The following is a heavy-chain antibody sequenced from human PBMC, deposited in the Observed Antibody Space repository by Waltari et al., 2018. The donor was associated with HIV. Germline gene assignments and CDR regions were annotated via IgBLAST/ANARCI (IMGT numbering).Heavy chain of an antibody. CDR3: DSRPNGHCPSGLCLNNED. V-gene: IGHV1-8*02. CDR2: MNPNSGNA. J-gene: IGHJ6*02. D-gene: IGHD2-8*01. CDR1: GYTFSRYD. Sequence: VDLVQSGAEVKKLGASVKVSCMASGYTFSRYDINWVRQAAGKGLEWVGWMNPNSGNAGSAQKFQARVTMTMNSSTSTAYMELSSLTSEDTAVYYCDSRPNGHCPSGLCLNNEDWGQGTTVTVSS.